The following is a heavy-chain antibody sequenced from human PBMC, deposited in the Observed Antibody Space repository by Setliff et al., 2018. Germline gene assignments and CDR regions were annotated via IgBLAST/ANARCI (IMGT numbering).Heavy chain of an antibody. Sequence: PSETLSLTCTVSGGSISSSSYYWGWIRQPPGKGLEWIGSINYSGSTYYNPSLKSRVTISVDTSKNQFSLKLGSVTAADTAVYYCARRATYYNCWSGYYDYWGQGTLVTVSS. CDR2: INYSGST. J-gene: IGHJ4*02. D-gene: IGHD3-3*01. V-gene: IGHV4-39*07. CDR1: GGSISSSSYY. CDR3: ARRATYYNCWSGYYDY.